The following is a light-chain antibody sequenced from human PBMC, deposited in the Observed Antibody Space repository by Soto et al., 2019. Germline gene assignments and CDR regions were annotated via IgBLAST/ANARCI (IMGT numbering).Light chain of an antibody. CDR1: QGIGNA. CDR3: QYRSSAPLT. CDR2: GAT. V-gene: IGKV1-6*01. Sequence: ILLTQSPSTLSASVGDRATISCRASQGIGNASGCYQQKPGKPRKVLICGATNSQSVVPRRFSGSGSGTDFTLTISILQPDDIATYYWQYRSSAPLTFGRGTKVEIK. J-gene: IGKJ4*01.